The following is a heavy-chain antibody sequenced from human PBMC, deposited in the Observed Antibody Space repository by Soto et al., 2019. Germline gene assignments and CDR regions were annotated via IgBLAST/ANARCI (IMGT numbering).Heavy chain of an antibody. J-gene: IGHJ4*02. CDR2: IHFSGET. Sequence: QVQLQESGPGLMKPSQTLSLTCTVSGASIGRGGYYWTWIRQHPGKALEWMGHIHFSGETNYNPSLMGRLTMSIDTPTNQFSLTLAAVTAADTAMYYCARDQGGDLDYWGQGTLVTVSS. D-gene: IGHD2-21*01. V-gene: IGHV4-31*03. CDR3: ARDQGGDLDY. CDR1: GASIGRGGYY.